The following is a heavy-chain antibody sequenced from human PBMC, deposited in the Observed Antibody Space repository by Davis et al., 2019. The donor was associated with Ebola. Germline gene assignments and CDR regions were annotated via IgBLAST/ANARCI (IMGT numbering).Heavy chain of an antibody. CDR1: GGTFSSYA. J-gene: IGHJ6*02. D-gene: IGHD1-1*01. V-gene: IGHV1-69*06. Sequence: AASVKVSCKASGGTFSSYAISWVRQAPGQGLEWMGGIIPIFGTANYAQKFQGRVTITADKSTSTAYMELSSLRSEDTAVYYCARRVELYYYGMDVWGQGTTVTVSS. CDR2: IIPIFGTA. CDR3: ARRVELYYYGMDV.